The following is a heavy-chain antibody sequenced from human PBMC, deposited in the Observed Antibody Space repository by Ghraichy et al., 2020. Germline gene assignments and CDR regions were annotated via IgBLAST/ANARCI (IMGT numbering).Heavy chain of an antibody. J-gene: IGHJ6*02. CDR1: GFPFDTYA. D-gene: IGHD2-15*01. CDR2: IRFSSNRI. Sequence: GGSLRLSCTASGFPFDTYAMDWVRQAPGKGLEWVSYIRFSSNRIYYADSVKGRLTISRDKAKNSLYLQMNSLRAEDTAVYFCARDSGIAGSVDVWGQGTAVTVSS. V-gene: IGHV3-48*01. CDR3: ARDSGIAGSVDV.